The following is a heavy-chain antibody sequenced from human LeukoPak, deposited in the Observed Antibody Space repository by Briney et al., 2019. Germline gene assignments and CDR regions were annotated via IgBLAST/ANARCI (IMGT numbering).Heavy chain of an antibody. CDR2: INSDGSST. J-gene: IGHJ4*02. V-gene: IGHV3-74*01. CDR3: AREPDYDFWSGYAYYFDY. D-gene: IGHD3-3*01. Sequence: GGSLRLSCAASGFTFSSYWMHWVRQAPGKGLVWVSRINSDGSSTGYADSVKGRFTISRDNAKNTLYLQMNSLRAEDTAVYYCAREPDYDFWSGYAYYFDYWGQGTLVTVSS. CDR1: GFTFSSYW.